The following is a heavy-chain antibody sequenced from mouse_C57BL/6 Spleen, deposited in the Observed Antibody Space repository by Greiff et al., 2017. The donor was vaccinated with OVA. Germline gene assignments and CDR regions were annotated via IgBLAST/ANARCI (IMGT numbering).Heavy chain of an antibody. V-gene: IGHV1-69*01. D-gene: IGHD1-1*01. Sequence: VQLQQPGAELVMPGASVKLSCKASGYTFTSYWMHWVKQRPGQGLEWIGEIDPSDSYTNYNQKFKGKSTLTVDKSSSTAYMQLSSLTSEDSAVYYCARGGITTVVGYWGQGTTLTVSS. CDR1: GYTFTSYW. CDR2: IDPSDSYT. J-gene: IGHJ2*01. CDR3: ARGGITTVVGY.